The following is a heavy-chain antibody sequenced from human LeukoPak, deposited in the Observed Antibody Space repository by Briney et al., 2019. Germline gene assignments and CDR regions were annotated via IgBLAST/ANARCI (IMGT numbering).Heavy chain of an antibody. CDR3: ARVRGGNTRDLDY. J-gene: IGHJ4*02. V-gene: IGHV3-74*01. CDR1: GXIFSSSW. Sequence: PGESLRLSCAASGXIFSSSWMYWVRQAPGKGLVWVAHISSDGTTTVYADSVKGRFTISRDNAKNTVFLQMNSLRAEDTAVYYCARVRGGNTRDLDYWGQGTLATVSS. CDR2: ISSDGTTT. D-gene: IGHD4-23*01.